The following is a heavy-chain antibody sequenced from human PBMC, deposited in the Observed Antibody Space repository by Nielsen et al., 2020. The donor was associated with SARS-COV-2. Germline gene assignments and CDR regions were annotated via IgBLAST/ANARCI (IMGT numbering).Heavy chain of an antibody. Sequence: SETLSLTCTVSGGSISSGGYYWGWIRQPPGKGLEWIGSIYYSGSTYYNPSLKSRVTISVDTSKNQFSLKLSSVTAADTAVYYCARRKRIAAAGTWYWGQGTLVTVSS. CDR3: ARRKRIAAAGTWY. CDR2: IYYSGST. J-gene: IGHJ4*02. D-gene: IGHD6-13*01. V-gene: IGHV4-39*01. CDR1: GGSISSGGYY.